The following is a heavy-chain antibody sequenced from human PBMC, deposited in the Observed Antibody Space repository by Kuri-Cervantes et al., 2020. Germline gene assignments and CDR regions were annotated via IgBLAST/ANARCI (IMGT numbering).Heavy chain of an antibody. V-gene: IGHV1-18*01. CDR3: ATVGNQRILYYFDY. CDR2: ISAYNGNT. J-gene: IGHJ4*02. CDR1: GYTFTSYG. D-gene: IGHD4-23*01. Sequence: ASVKVSCKASGYTFTSYGISWVRQAPGQGLEWMGWISAYNGNTNYAQKLQGRVTMTTDTSTSTAYMELRSLRSEDTAVYYCATVGNQRILYYFDYWGQGTLVTVSS.